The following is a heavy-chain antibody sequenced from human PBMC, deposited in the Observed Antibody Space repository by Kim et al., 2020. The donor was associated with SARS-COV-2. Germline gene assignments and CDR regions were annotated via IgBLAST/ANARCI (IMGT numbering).Heavy chain of an antibody. V-gene: IGHV3-66*01. CDR3: AREEDDLGANSGYFDY. Sequence: GGSLRLSCAASGFTVSSNFMSWVRQAPGKGLEWVSVIYSGGSERYSESVKGRFTISRDYSKNTLNLQMNRLRVEDTAVYYCAREEDDLGANSGYFDYWGQGILVTVSS. D-gene: IGHD2-15*01. CDR2: IYSGGSE. CDR1: GFTVSSNF. J-gene: IGHJ4*02.